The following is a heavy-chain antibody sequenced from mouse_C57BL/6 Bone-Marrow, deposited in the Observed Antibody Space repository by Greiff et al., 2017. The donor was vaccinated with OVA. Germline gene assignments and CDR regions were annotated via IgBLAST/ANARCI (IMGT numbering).Heavy chain of an antibody. V-gene: IGHV1-81*01. CDR2: IYPRSGNT. J-gene: IGHJ2*01. CDR3: ARGFWFNFDY. D-gene: IGHD2-2*01. CDR1: GYTFTSYG. Sequence: QVQLKESGAELARPGASVKLSCKASGYTFTSYGLSWVKQRTGQGLEWIGEIYPRSGNTYYNEKFKGKATLTADKSSSKAYMELRSLTSEDSAVYYCARGFWFNFDYWGQGTTLTVSS.